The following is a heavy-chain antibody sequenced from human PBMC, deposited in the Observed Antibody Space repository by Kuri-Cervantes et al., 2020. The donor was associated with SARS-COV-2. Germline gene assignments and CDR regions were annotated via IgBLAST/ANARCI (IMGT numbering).Heavy chain of an antibody. CDR3: ARDIRQWQKSSGY. D-gene: IGHD6-19*01. V-gene: IGHV1-69*10. J-gene: IGHJ4*02. Sequence: SVKVSCKASGGTFSSYAISWVRQAPGQGLEWMGGIIPIFGIANYAQKFQGRVTITADKSTSTAYTELRSLRSDDTAVYYCARDIRQWQKSSGYWGQGTLVTVSS. CDR1: GGTFSSYA. CDR2: IIPIFGIA.